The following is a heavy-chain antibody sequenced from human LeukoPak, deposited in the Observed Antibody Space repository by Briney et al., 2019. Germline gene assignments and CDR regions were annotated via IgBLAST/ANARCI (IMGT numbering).Heavy chain of an antibody. D-gene: IGHD3-22*01. CDR2: ITGSGQTK. J-gene: IGHJ4*02. V-gene: IGHV3-23*01. CDR1: GFSFSDYA. Sequence: PGGSLRLSCVVSGFSFSDYAMSWVRRAPGKGLEWVSAITGSGQTKYYTDSVKGRFTMSRDNSKNTLYLQMNSLRDEDTAEYFCAKESLVVIESYFDNWGQGTLVLVSS. CDR3: AKESLVVIESYFDN.